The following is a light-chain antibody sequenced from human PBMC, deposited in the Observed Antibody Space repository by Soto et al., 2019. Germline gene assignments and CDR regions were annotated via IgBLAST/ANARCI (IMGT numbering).Light chain of an antibody. J-gene: IGLJ1*01. V-gene: IGLV2-14*01. CDR1: SSDIGGYNY. Sequence: QSALTQPASLSGSPGQSITISCTGTSSDIGGYNYVSWYQQHPGKAPKLIIHEVTNRPSGVSDRFFGSKSGNTASLTISGLQAEDEADYYCSSYRASSTTHYVFGTGTKVTVL. CDR3: SSYRASSTTHYV. CDR2: EVT.